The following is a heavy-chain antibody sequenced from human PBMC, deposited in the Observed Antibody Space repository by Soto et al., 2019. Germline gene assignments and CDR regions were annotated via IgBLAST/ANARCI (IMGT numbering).Heavy chain of an antibody. Sequence: QVQLVESGGGVVQPGRSLRLSCAASGFTFSSYGMHWVRQAPGKGLEWVAVIWNDGSNKYYADSVKGRFTISRDNSKNTLYLQMNSLRAEDTAVYYCARGITPLIRGPMGGGYYYYGMDVWGQGTTVTVSS. D-gene: IGHD1-20*01. CDR3: ARGITPLIRGPMGGGYYYYGMDV. CDR2: IWNDGSNK. J-gene: IGHJ6*02. V-gene: IGHV3-33*01. CDR1: GFTFSSYG.